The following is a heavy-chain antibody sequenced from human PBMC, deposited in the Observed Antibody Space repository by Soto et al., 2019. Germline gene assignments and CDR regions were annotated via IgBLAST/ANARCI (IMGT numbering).Heavy chain of an antibody. D-gene: IGHD3-22*01. CDR3: ARRPLGYDSSGYYTNWFDP. J-gene: IGHJ5*02. Sequence: GGSLGLSCAASGFTFSSYWMHWVRQAPGKGLVWVSRINSDGSSTSYADSVKGRFTISRDNAKNTLYLQMNSLRAEDTAVYYCARRPLGYDSSGYYTNWFDPWGQGTLVTVSS. V-gene: IGHV3-74*01. CDR2: INSDGSST. CDR1: GFTFSSYW.